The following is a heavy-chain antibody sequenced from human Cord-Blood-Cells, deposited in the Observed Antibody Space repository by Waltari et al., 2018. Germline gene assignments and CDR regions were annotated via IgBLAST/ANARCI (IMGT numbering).Heavy chain of an antibody. CDR3: ARDYGDYAEYFQH. V-gene: IGHV3-74*01. CDR1: GFPSRTSW. J-gene: IGHJ1*01. Sequence: EVPLVESGRRLAQPGGSLILPCAAPGFPSRTSWIHWVRQAPGKGLVWVARINSNGSSTGYADSVKCRFTISRDNAKNTLYLQMNSLRAEDTAVYYCARDYGDYAEYFQHWGQGTLVTVSS. D-gene: IGHD4-17*01. CDR2: INSNGSST.